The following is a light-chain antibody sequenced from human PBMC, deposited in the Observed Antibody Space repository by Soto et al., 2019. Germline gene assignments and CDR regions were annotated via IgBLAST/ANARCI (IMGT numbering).Light chain of an antibody. Sequence: ELVLTQSPGTLSLSPGERATLSCRASQSLSSRNLAWYQQKPGQAPRPLIYGVSSRATGIPDRFSGSGSETDFTLTISGLQSEDSAVYFCQQYNNWPFSFGQGTRLEIK. CDR3: QQYNNWPFS. CDR2: GVS. CDR1: QSLSSRN. J-gene: IGKJ5*01. V-gene: IGKV3-20*01.